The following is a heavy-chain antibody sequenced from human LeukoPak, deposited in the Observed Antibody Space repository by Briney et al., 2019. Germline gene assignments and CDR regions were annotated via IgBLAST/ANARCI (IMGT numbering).Heavy chain of an antibody. CDR3: ATLGYCTNGECYGFDY. CDR2: IKSKTDGGTT. V-gene: IGHV3-15*01. Sequence: PGGSLRLSCAVSGLTFSKAWMTWVRQAPGKGLEWVGRIKSKTDGGTTDYAAPVKGRFTISRDDSKNTLYLQMNSLKTEDTAVYYCATLGYCTNGECYGFDYWGQGTLVTVSS. J-gene: IGHJ4*02. CDR1: GLTFSKAW. D-gene: IGHD2-8*01.